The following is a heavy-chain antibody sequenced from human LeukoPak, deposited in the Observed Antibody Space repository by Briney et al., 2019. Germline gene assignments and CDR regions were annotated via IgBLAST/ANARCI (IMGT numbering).Heavy chain of an antibody. Sequence: GRSLRLSCAASGFTFSSYAMHWVRQAPGKGLEWVAFIRYDGSNKYYADSVKGRFTISRDNSKNTLYLQMNSLRAEDTAVYYCAKDCKPGLRSSKVYFDYWGQGTLVTVSS. V-gene: IGHV3-30*02. CDR3: AKDCKPGLRSSKVYFDY. CDR2: IRYDGSNK. D-gene: IGHD6-13*01. J-gene: IGHJ4*02. CDR1: GFTFSSYA.